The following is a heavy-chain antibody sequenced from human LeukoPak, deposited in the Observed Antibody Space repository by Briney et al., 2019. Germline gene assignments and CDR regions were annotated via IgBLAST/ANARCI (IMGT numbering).Heavy chain of an antibody. D-gene: IGHD6-13*01. J-gene: IGHJ4*02. CDR2: ISYDGSNK. CDR3: AKDLNIAAAAADY. V-gene: IGHV3-30*18. CDR1: GFTFSSYG. Sequence: GGSLRLSCAASGFTFSSYGMYWVRQAPGKRLEWVAVISYDGSNKYYADSVKGRFTISRDNSKNTLYLQMNSLRAEDTAVYYCAKDLNIAAAAADYWGQGTLVTVSS.